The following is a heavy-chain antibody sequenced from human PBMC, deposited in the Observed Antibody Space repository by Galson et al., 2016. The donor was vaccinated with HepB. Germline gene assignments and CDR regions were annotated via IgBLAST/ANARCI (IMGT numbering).Heavy chain of an antibody. CDR1: GGSINSSTHY. Sequence: SETLSLTCTVSGGSINSSTHYWVWIRQPPGKGLEWIGSIYYTGSTYSNPPLKSRVTISVDTSKNQFSLKLSSVTAADTAVYYCARRDYDFWSGPSPVDYWGQGTLVSVSS. J-gene: IGHJ4*02. V-gene: IGHV4-39*01. CDR2: IYYTGST. D-gene: IGHD3-3*01. CDR3: ARRDYDFWSGPSPVDY.